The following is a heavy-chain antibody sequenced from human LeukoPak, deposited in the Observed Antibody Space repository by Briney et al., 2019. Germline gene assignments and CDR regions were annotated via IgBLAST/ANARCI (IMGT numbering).Heavy chain of an antibody. V-gene: IGHV1-2*02. CDR1: GYTFTGYY. D-gene: IGHD2-21*01. CDR3: ARVAPGRGGEEVDY. Sequence: VASVKVSCKASGYTFTGYYMHWVRQAPGQGLEWMGWINPNSGGTNYAQKFQGRVTMTRDTSISTAYMELSRLRSDDTAVYYCARVAPGRGGEEVDYWGQGTLVTVSS. J-gene: IGHJ4*02. CDR2: INPNSGGT.